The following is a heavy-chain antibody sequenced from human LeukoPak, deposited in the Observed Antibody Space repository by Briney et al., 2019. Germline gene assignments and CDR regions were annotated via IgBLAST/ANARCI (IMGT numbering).Heavy chain of an antibody. V-gene: IGHV4-31*03. D-gene: IGHD2-2*01. J-gene: IGHJ6*03. CDR2: IYYSGST. Sequence: SQTLSLTCTVSGGSISSGGYYWSWIRQHPGKGLEWIGYIYYSGSTYYNPSLKSRVTISVDTSKDQFSLKLSSVTAADTAVYYCARGRRYCSSTSCYVNYYMDVWGKGTTVTVSS. CDR3: ARGRRYCSSTSCYVNYYMDV. CDR1: GGSISSGGYY.